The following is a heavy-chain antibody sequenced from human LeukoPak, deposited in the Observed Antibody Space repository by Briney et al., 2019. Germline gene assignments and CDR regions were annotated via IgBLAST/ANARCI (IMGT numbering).Heavy chain of an antibody. CDR3: ARETRGFWSGYPETNFDY. J-gene: IGHJ4*02. V-gene: IGHV4-4*07. D-gene: IGHD3-3*01. CDR1: GGSFSSYY. Sequence: PSGTLSLTCTVSGGSFSSYYRSWIRQPAGKGLEWVGHIYSSGSTNYNPSLKSRVTMSVDTAKNQFSLKLSSVTAADTAVYYCARETRGFWSGYPETNFDYWGQGTLVTVSS. CDR2: IYSSGST.